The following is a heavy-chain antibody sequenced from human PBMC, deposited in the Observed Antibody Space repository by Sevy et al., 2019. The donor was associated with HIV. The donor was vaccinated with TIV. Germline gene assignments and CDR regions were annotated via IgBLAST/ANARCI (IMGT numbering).Heavy chain of an antibody. CDR3: TPAGYGFEY. Sequence: GGSLRLSCAASGFTFSGSDMHWVRQASGKGLEWVGRIRRKGKNYATAHAAWVKGRFTISRDDSKNTADLQMNSLKTEDTAGYFWTPAGYGFEYWGQGTLVTVSS. CDR1: GFTFSGSD. D-gene: IGHD5-18*01. J-gene: IGHJ4*02. V-gene: IGHV3-73*01. CDR2: IRRKGKNYAT.